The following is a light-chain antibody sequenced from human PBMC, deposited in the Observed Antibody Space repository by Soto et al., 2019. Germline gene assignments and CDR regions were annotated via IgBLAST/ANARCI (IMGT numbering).Light chain of an antibody. Sequence: EIVLTQSPGTLSLSPGERATLSCRASQSVSSSYLAWYQQKPGQAPRLLIYGASSRATGIPDRFSGSGSGTDFGLTRRRLGGEDFAVYYCQQYGSSPLFTFGPGTKVDIK. CDR3: QQYGSSPLFT. V-gene: IGKV3-20*01. CDR1: QSVSSSY. CDR2: GAS. J-gene: IGKJ3*01.